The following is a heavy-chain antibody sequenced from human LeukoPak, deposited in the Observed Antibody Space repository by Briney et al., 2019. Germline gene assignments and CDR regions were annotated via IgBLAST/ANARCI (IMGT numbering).Heavy chain of an antibody. D-gene: IGHD3-9*01. CDR3: ARELWDYDILTGYWRYFDY. J-gene: IGHJ4*02. CDR2: TYTSGST. V-gene: IGHV4-4*07. Sequence: SETLSLTCTVSGGSISSYYWSWIRQPAGKGLEWIGRTYTSGSTNYNPSLKSRVTMSVDTSKNQFSLKLSSVTAADTAVYYCARELWDYDILTGYWRYFDYWGQGTLVTVSS. CDR1: GGSISSYY.